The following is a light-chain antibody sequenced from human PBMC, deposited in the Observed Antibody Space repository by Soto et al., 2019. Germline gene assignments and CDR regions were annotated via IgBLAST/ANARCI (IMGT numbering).Light chain of an antibody. V-gene: IGKV1-13*02. CDR1: QGISSA. CDR2: DAS. Sequence: AIQLTQSPSSLSASVGDRVTITCRASQGISSALAWYQQKPGKAPKLLIYDASSLESGVPTRFSGSGSGTDFTLTISSLQPEDFATYYCQQFNSYLPLTFGGETKVEIK. J-gene: IGKJ4*01. CDR3: QQFNSYLPLT.